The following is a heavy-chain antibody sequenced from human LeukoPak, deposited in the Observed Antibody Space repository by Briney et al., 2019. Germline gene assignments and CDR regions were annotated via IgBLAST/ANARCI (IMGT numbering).Heavy chain of an antibody. J-gene: IGHJ6*02. Sequence: GESLKISCQGSGYSFTSYWIGWVRQMPGKGLEWMGIIYPGDSDTRYSPSFQGQVTISADKSISTAYLQWSSLKASDTAMYYYARVDTAMVRDYYYGIDVWGQGTTVTVSS. D-gene: IGHD5-18*01. CDR1: GYSFTSYW. CDR3: ARVDTAMVRDYYYGIDV. V-gene: IGHV5-51*01. CDR2: IYPGDSDT.